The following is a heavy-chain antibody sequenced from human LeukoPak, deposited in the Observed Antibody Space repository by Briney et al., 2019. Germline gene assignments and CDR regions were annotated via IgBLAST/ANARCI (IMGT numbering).Heavy chain of an antibody. CDR3: TRVGSSRYYVAYCYGMDV. J-gene: IGHJ6*02. CDR2: IRSKAYGGTT. D-gene: IGHD6-13*01. Sequence: PGGSLRLSCTASGFTFGDYAMSWVRQAPGKGLEWVGFIRSKAYGGTTEYAASVKGRFTISRDDSKSIAYLQMNSLKTEDTAVYYCTRVGSSRYYVAYCYGMDVWGQGTTVTVSS. CDR1: GFTFGDYA. V-gene: IGHV3-49*04.